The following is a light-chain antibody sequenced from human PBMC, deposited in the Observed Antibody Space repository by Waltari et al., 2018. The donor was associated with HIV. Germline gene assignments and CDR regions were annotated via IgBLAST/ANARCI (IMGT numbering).Light chain of an antibody. V-gene: IGKV1-27*01. CDR2: DAS. CDR3: QSYYSAPLT. Sequence: TQMPPPPSSLSASVGDRVTITCRASQGIISYFAWFQQKSGKVPKLLIYDASTLQSGVPSRFSGSGSGTDFSLTISCLQPEDFATYYCQSYYSAPLTFGGGTRVDIK. J-gene: IGKJ4*01. CDR1: QGIISY.